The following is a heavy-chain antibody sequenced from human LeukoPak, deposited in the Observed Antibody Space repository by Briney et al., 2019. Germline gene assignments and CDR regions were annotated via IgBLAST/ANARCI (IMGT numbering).Heavy chain of an antibody. Sequence: SETLSLTCTVSGYSISSGYYWGWIRQPPGKGLEWIGSIYHSGSTYYNPSLKSRVTISVDTSKNQFSLKLSSVTAADTAVYYCARDSTYYGSGSYYTYAFDIWGQGTMVTVSS. CDR1: GYSISSGYY. V-gene: IGHV4-38-2*02. CDR3: ARDSTYYGSGSYYTYAFDI. D-gene: IGHD3-10*01. J-gene: IGHJ3*02. CDR2: IYHSGST.